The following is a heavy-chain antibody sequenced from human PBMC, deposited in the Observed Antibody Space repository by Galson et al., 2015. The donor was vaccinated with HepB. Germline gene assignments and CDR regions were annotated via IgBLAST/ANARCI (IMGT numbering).Heavy chain of an antibody. CDR2: ISYDGSNK. V-gene: IGHV3-30-3*01. Sequence: SLRLSCAASGFTFSSYAMHWVRQAPGKGLEWVAVISYDGSNKYYADSVKGRFTISRDNSKNTLYLQMNSLRAEDTAVYYCARGWELDYWGQGTLVTVSS. D-gene: IGHD6-19*01. CDR1: GFTFSSYA. J-gene: IGHJ4*02. CDR3: ARGWELDY.